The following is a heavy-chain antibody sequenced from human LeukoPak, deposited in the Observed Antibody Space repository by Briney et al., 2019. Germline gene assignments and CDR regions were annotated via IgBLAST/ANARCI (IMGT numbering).Heavy chain of an antibody. J-gene: IGHJ4*02. CDR1: GGTFSNYA. CDR2: IIPIFGTA. D-gene: IGHD2-8*01. CDR3: ARGYGILYPFDY. V-gene: IGHV1-69*13. Sequence: GASVKVSCKASGGTFSNYAIGWVRQAPGQGLELMGGIIPIFGTANYAQKFQGRVTISADESTSTAYMELIILRSDDTAVYYCARGYGILYPFDYWGQGTLVTVSS.